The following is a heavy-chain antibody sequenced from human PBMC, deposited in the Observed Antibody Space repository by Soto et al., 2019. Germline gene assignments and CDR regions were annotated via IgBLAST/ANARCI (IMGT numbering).Heavy chain of an antibody. D-gene: IGHD5-18*01. J-gene: IGHJ4*02. V-gene: IGHV1-3*05. CDR2: INAGNGNT. CDR3: ARARGYSYGSHIDY. Sequence: QVQLVQSGAEEKKPGASVKVSCKASGYTFTSYAMHWVRQAPGQRLEWMGWINAGNGNTKYSQKFQGRVTITRDTSASTADMELSSLRSEDTAVYYCARARGYSYGSHIDYWGQGTLVTVSS. CDR1: GYTFTSYA.